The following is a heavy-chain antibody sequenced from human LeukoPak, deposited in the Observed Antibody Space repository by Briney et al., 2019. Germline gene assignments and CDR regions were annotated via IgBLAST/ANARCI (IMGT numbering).Heavy chain of an antibody. D-gene: IGHD6-13*01. V-gene: IGHV3-21*01. CDR3: AKDRGGGKSSSFY. J-gene: IGHJ4*02. CDR1: GFTFSSYS. CDR2: ISSSSSYI. Sequence: MAGGSLRLSCAASGFTFSSYSMNWVRQAPGKGLEWVSSISSSSSYIYYADSVKGRFTISRDNAKNSLYLQMNSLGAEDTAVYYCAKDRGGGKSSSFYWGQGTLVTVSS.